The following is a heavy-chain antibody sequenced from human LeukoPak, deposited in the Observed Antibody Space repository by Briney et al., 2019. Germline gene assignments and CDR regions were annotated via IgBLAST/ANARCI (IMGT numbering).Heavy chain of an antibody. D-gene: IGHD3-3*01. Sequence: PSDTLSLTCTLSGRSISSRYYYWSWIRQPPGKGLEWNVNIYYTGNTNYNPSLKSRVPISLDTSRNPFFLTLSSVTATDTAVYYCARSFGSKNAFDVWGQGTVVTVSS. V-gene: IGHV4-59*08. CDR1: GRSISSRYYY. J-gene: IGHJ3*01. CDR2: IYYTGNT. CDR3: ARSFGSKNAFDV.